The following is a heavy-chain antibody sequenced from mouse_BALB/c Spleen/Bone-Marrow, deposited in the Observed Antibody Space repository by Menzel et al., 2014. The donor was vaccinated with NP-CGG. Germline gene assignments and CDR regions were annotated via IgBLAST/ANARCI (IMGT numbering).Heavy chain of an antibody. J-gene: IGHJ3*01. CDR2: INPDRRTI. D-gene: IGHD1-2*01. Sequence: EVKLVESGGGLVQPGGSLKLSCAASGFDFSTFWMSWVRQAPGKGLEWIGEINPDRRTINYSPSLKDKSVISRDNAKNTLYLLMSKLRSEDTALYYCARLHYYGYGAYWGQGTLVTVSA. CDR3: ARLHYYGYGAY. CDR1: GFDFSTFW. V-gene: IGHV4-1*02.